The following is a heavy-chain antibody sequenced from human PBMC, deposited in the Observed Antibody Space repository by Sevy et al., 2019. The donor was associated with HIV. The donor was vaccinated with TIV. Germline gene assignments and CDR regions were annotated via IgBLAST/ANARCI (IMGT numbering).Heavy chain of an antibody. CDR3: ATAGGIAARAEFGY. V-gene: IGHV1-24*01. J-gene: IGHJ4*02. CDR1: GYTLTELS. D-gene: IGHD6-6*01. CDR2: FDPEDGET. Sequence: ASVKVSCKVSGYTLTELSMHWVRQAPGKGLEWMGGFDPEDGETIYARKFQGRVTMTEDTSTDTAYMELSSLRSEDTAVYYCATAGGIAARAEFGYWGQGTLVTVSS.